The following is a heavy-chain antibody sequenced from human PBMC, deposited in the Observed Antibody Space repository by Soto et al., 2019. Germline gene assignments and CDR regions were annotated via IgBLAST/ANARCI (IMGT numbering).Heavy chain of an antibody. D-gene: IGHD3-9*01. J-gene: IGHJ6*02. CDR2: VYYSGST. Sequence: SETLSLTCTVSGDSIRPYYWTWIRQPPGKGLEWIGYVYYSGSTNYNPSLKSRVTISVDTSKNQFSLKLSSVTAADTAVYFCVRDKYYDILTGYSPYGMDVWGQGTTVTVSS. CDR3: VRDKYYDILTGYSPYGMDV. V-gene: IGHV4-59*01. CDR1: GDSIRPYY.